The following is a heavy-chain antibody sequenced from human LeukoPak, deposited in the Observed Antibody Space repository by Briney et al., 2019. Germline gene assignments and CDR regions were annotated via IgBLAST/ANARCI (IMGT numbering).Heavy chain of an antibody. CDR3: ARVSSSSLEYYFDY. V-gene: IGHV4-59*01. CDR2: IYYSGST. CDR1: GGSISSYY. J-gene: IGHJ4*02. Sequence: PSETLSLTCTVSGGSISSYYWSWIRQPPGKGLEWIGYIYYSGSTNYNPSLKSRVTISVDTSKNQFSLKLSSVTAADTAVYDCARVSSSSLEYYFDYWGQGTLVTVSP. D-gene: IGHD6-13*01.